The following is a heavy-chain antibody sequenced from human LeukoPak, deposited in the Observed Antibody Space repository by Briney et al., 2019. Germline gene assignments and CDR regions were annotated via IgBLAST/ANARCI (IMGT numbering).Heavy chain of an antibody. Sequence: GGSLRLSCAASGFTFSSYAMHWVRQAPGKGLEWVAVISYDGSNKYYADSVKGRFTISRDNSKNTLYLQMNSLRAEDTAVYYCARVWLLERYHGMDVWGQGTTVTVSS. V-gene: IGHV3-30-3*01. D-gene: IGHD3-9*01. J-gene: IGHJ6*02. CDR1: GFTFSSYA. CDR3: ARVWLLERYHGMDV. CDR2: ISYDGSNK.